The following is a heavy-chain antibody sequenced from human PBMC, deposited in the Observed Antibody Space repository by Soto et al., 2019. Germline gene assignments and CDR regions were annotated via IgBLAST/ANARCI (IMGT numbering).Heavy chain of an antibody. D-gene: IGHD2-15*01. Sequence: KESGPSLVKPTQTLTLTCTFSGFSLSTSGVGVTWIRQPPGKALEWLALIYWDDDKRYSPFLKSRLTITKDTSKNQMVLTMTNMDPVDTGTYYCAHKGGRGAGMDVWGQGTTVTVSS. V-gene: IGHV2-5*02. CDR1: GFSLSTSGVG. J-gene: IGHJ6*02. CDR2: IYWDDDK. CDR3: AHKGGRGAGMDV.